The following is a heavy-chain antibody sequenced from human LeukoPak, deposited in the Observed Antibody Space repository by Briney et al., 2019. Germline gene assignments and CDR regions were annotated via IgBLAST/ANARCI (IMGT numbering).Heavy chain of an antibody. J-gene: IGHJ5*02. CDR3: ARWAQITMVRGAPNWFDP. Sequence: SGTLSLTCAVSGGSISSSNWWSWVRPPPGKGLEWIGEINHSGSTNYNPSLKSRVTISVDTSKNQFSLKLSSVTAADTAVYYCARWAQITMVRGAPNWFDPWGQGTLVTVSS. CDR2: INHSGST. CDR1: GGSISSSNW. V-gene: IGHV4-4*02. D-gene: IGHD3-10*01.